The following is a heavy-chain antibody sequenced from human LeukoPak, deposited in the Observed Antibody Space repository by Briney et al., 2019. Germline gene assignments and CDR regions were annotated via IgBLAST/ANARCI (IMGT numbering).Heavy chain of an antibody. CDR1: GFTVSSNY. CDR3: ARDPKWLDY. D-gene: IGHD5-12*01. Sequence: GGSLRLSCAASGFTVSSNYMSWVRQAPGKGLEWVANTNQEGSEKYYVDSVKGRFTISKDNAKNSLYLQMNSLRAGGTAVYYCARDPKWLDYWGQGTQVTVSS. V-gene: IGHV3-7*01. J-gene: IGHJ4*02. CDR2: TNQEGSEK.